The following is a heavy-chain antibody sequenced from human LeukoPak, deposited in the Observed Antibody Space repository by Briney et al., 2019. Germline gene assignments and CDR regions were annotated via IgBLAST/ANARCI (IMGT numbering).Heavy chain of an antibody. CDR3: ARHNQGSPDY. CDR1: GFTFSSYR. CDR2: INSDGSNI. V-gene: IGHV3-74*01. J-gene: IGHJ4*02. Sequence: GGSLRLSCAAYGFTFSSYRFHWVRQGPGKGLVWVSRINSDGSNIRYADSVKGRFTISRDNAKNTLYLQMNSLRAEDTAVYYCARHNQGSPDYWGQGTLVTVSS.